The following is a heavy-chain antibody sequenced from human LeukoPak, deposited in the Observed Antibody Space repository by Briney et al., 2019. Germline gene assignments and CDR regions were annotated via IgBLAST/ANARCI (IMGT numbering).Heavy chain of an antibody. CDR2: IHNSVST. CDR3: ARAPPWDYDSSGYHFDY. CDR1: GGSISNYY. Sequence: PSETLSLTCSVSGGSISNYYWNWIRQPPGKGLEWIGRIHNSVSTNYNPSLKSRVTISVDTSKNQFSLRLSSVTAADTAVYYCARAPPWDYDSSGYHFDYWGQGALVTVSS. V-gene: IGHV4-59*01. D-gene: IGHD3-22*01. J-gene: IGHJ4*02.